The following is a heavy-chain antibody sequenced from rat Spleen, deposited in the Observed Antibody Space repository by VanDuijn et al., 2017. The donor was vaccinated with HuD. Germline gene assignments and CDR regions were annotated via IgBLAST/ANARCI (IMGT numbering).Heavy chain of an antibody. CDR3: ATEDYGFPFFDY. J-gene: IGHJ2*01. Sequence: EVQLVESGGGLVQPGRSLKLSCAASGFTFSNYGMAWVRQAPTKGLEWVATISYDGGNTYYRDSVKGRFTISKDNAKNTLYLQMDSLRSEDTATYYCATEDYGFPFFDYWGQGVMVTVSS. D-gene: IGHD4-1*01. CDR1: GFTFSNYG. V-gene: IGHV5-29*01. CDR2: ISYDGGNT.